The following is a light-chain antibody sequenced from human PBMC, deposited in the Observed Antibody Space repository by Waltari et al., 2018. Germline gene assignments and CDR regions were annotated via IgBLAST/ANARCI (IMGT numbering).Light chain of an antibody. Sequence: DIQMTQSPSSLSASVGDRVTITCRASQGISNYLAWYQQKPGKVPELLIFGASTLQSGVPSRFSGSGSGTDFTLTISSLQVEDVAIYYCQQYYSVPLTFGQGTKVGIK. CDR1: QGISNY. J-gene: IGKJ1*01. V-gene: IGKV1-27*01. CDR2: GAS. CDR3: QQYYSVPLT.